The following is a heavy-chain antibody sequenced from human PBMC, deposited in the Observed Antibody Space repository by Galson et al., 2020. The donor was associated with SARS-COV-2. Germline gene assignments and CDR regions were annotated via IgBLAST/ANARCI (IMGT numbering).Heavy chain of an antibody. V-gene: IGHV4-38-2*02. CDR2: IYHSGST. D-gene: IGHD3-22*01. CDR1: GYSISSGYY. Sequence: SETLSLTCTVSGYSISSGYYWGWIRKPPGTGLEWIGSIYHSGSTYYNPSLKSRVTISVDTSKNQFSLTLSSVTAADTAVYYCARVVPIITRIVVVGGEIDYWGQGTLVTVSS. J-gene: IGHJ4*02. CDR3: ARVVPIITRIVVVGGEIDY.